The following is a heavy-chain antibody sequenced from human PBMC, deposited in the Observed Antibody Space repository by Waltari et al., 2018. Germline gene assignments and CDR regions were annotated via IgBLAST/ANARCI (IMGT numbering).Heavy chain of an antibody. J-gene: IGHJ4*02. D-gene: IGHD6-25*01. CDR2: IYYSGSP. Sequence: QLQLQESGPGRVKPSETRSRTCTVSGGSISRSSYYWGWSRQPPGKGLEWIGSIYYSGSPYYNPSLKSRVTISVDTSKNQFSLKLSSVTAADPAVYYCARDRQSGIDYWGQGTLVTVSS. CDR1: GGSISRSSYY. V-gene: IGHV4-39*07. CDR3: ARDRQSGIDY.